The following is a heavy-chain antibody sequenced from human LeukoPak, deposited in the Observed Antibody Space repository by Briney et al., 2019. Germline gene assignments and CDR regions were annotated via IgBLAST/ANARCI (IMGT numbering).Heavy chain of an antibody. D-gene: IGHD5-12*01. CDR1: GFTFSTYW. CDR3: VGVATTTLFDF. Sequence: GGSLRLSCAASGFTFSTYWMHWVRQEPGKGLVWVSRINSDGSTTAYADSVEGRFTISRDNAKNTVYLQMNSLRAEDTAVYYCVGVATTTLFDFWGQGTLVTVSS. CDR2: INSDGSTT. J-gene: IGHJ4*02. V-gene: IGHV3-74*01.